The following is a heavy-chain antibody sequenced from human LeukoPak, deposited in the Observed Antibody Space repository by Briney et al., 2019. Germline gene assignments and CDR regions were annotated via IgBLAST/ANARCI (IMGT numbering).Heavy chain of an antibody. Sequence: GASVNVSCKASGYTFTDYGISWVRQAPGQGLEWMGWISAYNGHTNYAQNLQGRVTMTTDTSTTTAYMEVRSLRSDDTAVYYCARDREQWRANLYAMDVWGQGTTVTVSS. V-gene: IGHV1-18*01. CDR2: ISAYNGHT. D-gene: IGHD6-19*01. CDR3: ARDREQWRANLYAMDV. CDR1: GYTFTDYG. J-gene: IGHJ6*02.